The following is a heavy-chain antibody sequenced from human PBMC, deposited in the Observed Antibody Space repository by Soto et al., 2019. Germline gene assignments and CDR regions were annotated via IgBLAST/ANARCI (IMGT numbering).Heavy chain of an antibody. V-gene: IGHV3-9*01. CDR2: ISWNSGSI. D-gene: IGHD1-26*01. Sequence: EVQLVESGGGLVQPGRSLRLSCAASGFTFDDYAMHWVRQAPGKGLDWVSGISWNSGSIGYADSVKGRFTISRDNAKNSLYLQMNSLRAEDTALYYCAKANSRPYWERPLFDYWGQGTLVTVSS. CDR1: GFTFDDYA. CDR3: AKANSRPYWERPLFDY. J-gene: IGHJ4*02.